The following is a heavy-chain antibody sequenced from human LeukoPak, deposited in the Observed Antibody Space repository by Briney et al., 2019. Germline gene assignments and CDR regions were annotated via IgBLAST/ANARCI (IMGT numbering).Heavy chain of an antibody. CDR2: ISAYNGNT. CDR3: ARDHPDYGSGSYYNVGWFDP. V-gene: IGHV1-18*04. Sequence: ASVEVSCKASGYTFTSYGISWVRQAPGQGLEWMGWISAYNGNTNYAQKLQGRVTMTTDTSTSTAYMELRSLRSDDTAVYYCARDHPDYGSGSYYNVGWFDPWGQGTLVTVSS. D-gene: IGHD3-10*01. CDR1: GYTFTSYG. J-gene: IGHJ5*02.